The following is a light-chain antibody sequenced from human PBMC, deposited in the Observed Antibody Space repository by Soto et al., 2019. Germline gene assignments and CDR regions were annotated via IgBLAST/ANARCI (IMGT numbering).Light chain of an antibody. V-gene: IGKV3-20*01. J-gene: IGKJ3*01. Sequence: EIVLTQSPGTLSLSPGERATLSCRASQSVSSRYLAWYQQKPGQAPRLIIYSTSIRATGIPDRFSGSGSGTDFTLTISRLEPEDFAVYYCQQYGSSLGVTFGPGTKVDI. CDR3: QQYGSSLGVT. CDR1: QSVSSRY. CDR2: STS.